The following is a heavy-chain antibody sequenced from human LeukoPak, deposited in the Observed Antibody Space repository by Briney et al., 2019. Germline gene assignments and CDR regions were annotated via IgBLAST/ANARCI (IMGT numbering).Heavy chain of an antibody. D-gene: IGHD2-2*01. Sequence: ASVTVACKASGCTFTGYYMHWVRQAPGQGLEWMGWINPNSGGTNYAQKFQGRVTMTRDTSISTAYMELSRLRSDDTAVYYCATTTDIVVVPAANTWGQGTLVTVSS. V-gene: IGHV1-2*02. CDR1: GCTFTGYY. CDR2: INPNSGGT. CDR3: ATTTDIVVVPAANT. J-gene: IGHJ5*02.